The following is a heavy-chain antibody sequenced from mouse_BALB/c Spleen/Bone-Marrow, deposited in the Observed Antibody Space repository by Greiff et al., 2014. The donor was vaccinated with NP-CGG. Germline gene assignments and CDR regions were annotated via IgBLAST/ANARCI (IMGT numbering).Heavy chain of an antibody. CDR1: GYTFTSYT. Sequence: VQLQQSGAELARPGASVKMSCKASGYTFTSYTIHWVKQRPGQGLEWIGYINPSSGYTNYNQKFKDKATLTADKSSSTAYMQLSSLTSEDSAVYYCAGGGPFAYWGQGTLVTVSA. D-gene: IGHD3-3*01. CDR3: AGGGPFAY. J-gene: IGHJ3*01. V-gene: IGHV1-4*01. CDR2: INPSSGYT.